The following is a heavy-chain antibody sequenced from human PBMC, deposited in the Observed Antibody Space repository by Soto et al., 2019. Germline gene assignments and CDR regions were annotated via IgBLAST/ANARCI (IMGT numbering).Heavy chain of an antibody. Sequence: QVQLQESGPGLVKPSQTLSLTCNVSGGSISSGGYYWSWIRQHPGKGLEWIGYIYYSVSTYYNPSLKCRVTIAVETSKNQFALKLSSVTAADTAVYYCARDLSAPPHMGWFDPWGQGTLVTVSS. V-gene: IGHV4-31*03. D-gene: IGHD2-21*01. CDR3: ARDLSAPPHMGWFDP. CDR2: IYYSVST. J-gene: IGHJ5*02. CDR1: GGSISSGGYY.